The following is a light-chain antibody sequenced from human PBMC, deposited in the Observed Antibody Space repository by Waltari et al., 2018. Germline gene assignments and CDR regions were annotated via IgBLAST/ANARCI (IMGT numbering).Light chain of an antibody. CDR1: QDIASA. CDR2: DAS. CDR3: QKFINYPLT. Sequence: AIQLTQSPSSLSASVGHRIPITCRASQDIASALAWYVQKPGKAPQLLIYDASTLESGVPSRFSGSGSGTDFTLSISGLQPEDFATYYCQKFINYPLTFGPGTTVDIK. J-gene: IGKJ3*01. V-gene: IGKV1D-13*01.